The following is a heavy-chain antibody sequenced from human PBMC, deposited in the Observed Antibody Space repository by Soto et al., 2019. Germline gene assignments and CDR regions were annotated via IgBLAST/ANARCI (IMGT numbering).Heavy chain of an antibody. J-gene: IGHJ4*02. CDR3: ARAPYYYDSRGYWAY. CDR1: GFTFSSYS. Sequence: EVQLVESGGGLVKPGGSLRLSCAASGFTFSSYSMNWVRQAPGKGLEWVSSISSSSSYIYYADSVKGRFTISRDNAKKSLYLQMNSLRAEDTAVYYCARAPYYYDSRGYWAYWGQGTLVTVSS. D-gene: IGHD3-22*01. CDR2: ISSSSSYI. V-gene: IGHV3-21*01.